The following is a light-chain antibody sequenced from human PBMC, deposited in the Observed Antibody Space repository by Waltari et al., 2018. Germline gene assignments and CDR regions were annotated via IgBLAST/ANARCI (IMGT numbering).Light chain of an antibody. CDR2: DVS. Sequence: QSALTQPRSVSGSPGQSVTISCTGTSSDVGGYNYVSWYQQHPGKAPKLMIYDVSKRPSGVPDRSSGSKSGNTASLTISGLQAEDEADYYCCSYAGSPLVFGGGTKLTVL. CDR3: CSYAGSPLV. J-gene: IGLJ3*02. V-gene: IGLV2-11*01. CDR1: SSDVGGYNY.